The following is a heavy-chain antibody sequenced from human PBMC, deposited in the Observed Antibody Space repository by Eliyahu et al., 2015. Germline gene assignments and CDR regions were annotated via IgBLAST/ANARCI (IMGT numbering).Heavy chain of an antibody. CDR2: IYYSGST. V-gene: IGHV4-39*01. D-gene: IGHD5-18*01. CDR1: XXSIISSXYY. J-gene: IGHJ4*02. CDR3: ARLGYSYGHYYFDY. Sequence: QLQLQESGPGLVKXSETLSLTXTVXXXSIISSXYYWGXIRQPPGKGLEWIGSIYYSGSTYYSPSLKSRVTISVDTSKNQFSLKLSSMTAADTAVYYCARLGYSYGHYYFDYWGQGTLVTVSS.